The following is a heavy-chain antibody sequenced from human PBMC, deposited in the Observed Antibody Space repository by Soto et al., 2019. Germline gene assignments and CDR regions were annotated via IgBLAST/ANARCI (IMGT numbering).Heavy chain of an antibody. CDR3: ARVQGSGSYQPLDY. J-gene: IGHJ4*02. D-gene: IGHD1-26*01. Sequence: ASVKVSCKASGYTFTGYYMHWVRQAPGQGLEWMGWINPNSGGTNYADSVKGRFTISRDNVKSSLYLQMNSLRAEDTAVYYCARVQGSGSYQPLDYWGPGTLVTVSS. V-gene: IGHV1-2*02. CDR2: INPNSGGT. CDR1: GYTFTGYY.